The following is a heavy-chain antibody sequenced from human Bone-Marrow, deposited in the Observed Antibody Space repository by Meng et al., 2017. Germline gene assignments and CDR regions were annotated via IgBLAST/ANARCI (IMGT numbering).Heavy chain of an antibody. CDR3: ARNLFEGTVDYGMDV. Sequence: SGPTLVKPTQTLTLTCTFSGFSLSTSGMCVSWIRQPPGKALEWLARIDWDDDKFYSTSLKTRLTISKDTSKNQVVLTMTNMDPVDTATYYCARNLFEGTVDYGMDVWGQGTTVTVSS. J-gene: IGHJ6*01. CDR2: IDWDDDK. D-gene: IGHD3-3*01. V-gene: IGHV2-70*17. CDR1: GFSLSTSGMC.